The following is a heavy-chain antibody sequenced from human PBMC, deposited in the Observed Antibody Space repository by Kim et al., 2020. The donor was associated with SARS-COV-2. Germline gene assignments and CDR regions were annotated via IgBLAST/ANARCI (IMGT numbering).Heavy chain of an antibody. Sequence: SETLSLTCIAYGGSISSTSYYWGWIRQPPGKGLEWIGSIYYRGNTYYNPSLKSRLTMSVDTSKNQXXLNLSSVTAADTAAYYCARHXFGGGDYSVYWGQGXLVTVSS. CDR3: ARHXFGGGDYSVY. D-gene: IGHD3-16*01. CDR1: GGSISSTSYY. CDR2: IYYRGNT. V-gene: IGHV4-39*01. J-gene: IGHJ4*02.